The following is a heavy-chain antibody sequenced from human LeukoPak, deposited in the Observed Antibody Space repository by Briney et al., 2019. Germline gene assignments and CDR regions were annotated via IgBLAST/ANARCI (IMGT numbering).Heavy chain of an antibody. V-gene: IGHV3-23*01. Sequence: GGSLRLSCAVSGITLSNYGMSWVRQAPGKGLEWVTGLSGSGGGTNYADSVQGRFTISRDNPKNTLYLQMNSLRAEDTAVYFCAKRGVVIRVFLVGFHKEAYYFDSWGQGALVTVSS. CDR3: AKRGVVIRVFLVGFHKEAYYFDS. CDR2: LSGSGGGT. D-gene: IGHD3-10*01. J-gene: IGHJ4*02. CDR1: GITLSNYG.